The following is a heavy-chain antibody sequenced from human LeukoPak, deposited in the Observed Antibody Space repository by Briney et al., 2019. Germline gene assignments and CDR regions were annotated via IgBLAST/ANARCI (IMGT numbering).Heavy chain of an antibody. CDR1: GFTFSSYA. CDR3: ARGSGEILSPLDY. CDR2: ISYDGSNK. D-gene: IGHD3-10*01. V-gene: IGHV3-30-3*01. Sequence: GRSLRLSCAASGFTFSSYAMHWVRQAPGKGLEWVAVISYDGSNKYYADSVKGRFTISRDNSKNTLYRQMNSLRAEDTAVYYCARGSGEILSPLDYWGQGTLVTVSS. J-gene: IGHJ4*02.